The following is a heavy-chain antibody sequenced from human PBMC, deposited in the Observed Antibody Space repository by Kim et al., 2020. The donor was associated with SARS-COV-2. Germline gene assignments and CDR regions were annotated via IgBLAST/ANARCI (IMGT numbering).Heavy chain of an antibody. CDR1: GGSISSSSYY. J-gene: IGHJ4*02. Sequence: SETLSLTCTVSGGSISSSSYYWGWIRQPPGKGLEWIGSIYYSGSTYYNPSLKSRVTISVDTSKNQFSLKLSSVTAADTAVYYCATPVSGYSSGWYPSYVKPPFGVPDYWGQGTLVTVSS. D-gene: IGHD6-19*01. CDR3: ATPVSGYSSGWYPSYVKPPFGVPDY. CDR2: IYYSGST. V-gene: IGHV4-39*01.